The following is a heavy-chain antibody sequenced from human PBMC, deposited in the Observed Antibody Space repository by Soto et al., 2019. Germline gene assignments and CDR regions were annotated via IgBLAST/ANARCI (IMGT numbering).Heavy chain of an antibody. CDR1: GFTFSSYS. CDR3: ASRPYNWNYPQ. J-gene: IGHJ6*04. D-gene: IGHD1-7*01. V-gene: IGHV3-21*01. Sequence: GGSLRLSCAASGFTFSSYSMNWVRQAPGKGLEWVSSISSSSSYIYYADSVKGRFTISRDNAKNSLYLQMNSLRAEDTAVYYRASRPYNWNYPQWGKGTTVTVSS. CDR2: ISSSSSYI.